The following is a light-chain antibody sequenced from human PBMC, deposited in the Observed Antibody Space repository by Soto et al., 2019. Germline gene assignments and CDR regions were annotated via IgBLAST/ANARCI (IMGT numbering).Light chain of an antibody. Sequence: HSALTQPASVSGSPGQSITISCTGTSSDIGANNYVSWYQQHPGKAPKLMIYDVTNRPSGVSNRFSGSKSGNTASLTVSGLQAEDEADYYCSSYTTSSTLFGGGTKLTVL. V-gene: IGLV2-14*03. J-gene: IGLJ2*01. CDR3: SSYTTSSTL. CDR1: SSDIGANNY. CDR2: DVT.